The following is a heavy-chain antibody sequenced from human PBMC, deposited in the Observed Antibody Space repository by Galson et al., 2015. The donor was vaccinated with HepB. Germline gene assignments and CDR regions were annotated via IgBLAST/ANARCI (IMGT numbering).Heavy chain of an antibody. CDR3: ARFGDYGSAHYYYGMDV. V-gene: IGHV3-74*01. Sequence: SLRLSCAASGFTFNTYWMHWVRQAPGKGLVWVSRINSDGSSTNYADSVKGRFTISRDNAKNTLYLQMNSLRAEDTAVYYCARFGDYGSAHYYYGMDVWGQGTKVTVSS. CDR2: INSDGSST. D-gene: IGHD4-17*01. J-gene: IGHJ6*02. CDR1: GFTFNTYW.